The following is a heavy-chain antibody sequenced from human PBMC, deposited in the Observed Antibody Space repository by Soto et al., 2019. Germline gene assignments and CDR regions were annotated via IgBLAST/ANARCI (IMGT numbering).Heavy chain of an antibody. V-gene: IGHV5-51*01. J-gene: IGHJ4*02. D-gene: IGHD4-17*01. CDR3: ARPDSLYGNYDC. Sequence: PGESLKISCKGSGYNFANYWIGWVRQMPGKGLEWMGTIYPGDSDTRYSPSFQGQVFMSADKSISTAYLQWSSLKASDSAMYYCARPDSLYGNYDCWGEGTLVTVSS. CDR2: IYPGDSDT. CDR1: GYNFANYW.